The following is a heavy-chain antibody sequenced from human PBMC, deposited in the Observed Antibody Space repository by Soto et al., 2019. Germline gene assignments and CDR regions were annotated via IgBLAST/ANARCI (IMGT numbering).Heavy chain of an antibody. J-gene: IGHJ4*02. V-gene: IGHV4-39*01. Sequence: SETLSLTCTVSGGSISSSSYYWGWIRQPPGKGLEWIGSIYYSGSTYYNPSLKNQVTISVDTSKKQFSLKLSSVTAADTAVYYCARHTPAISISDHWGQGTLVTVS. CDR1: GGSISSSSYY. CDR2: IYYSGST. D-gene: IGHD2-15*01. CDR3: ARHTPAISISDH.